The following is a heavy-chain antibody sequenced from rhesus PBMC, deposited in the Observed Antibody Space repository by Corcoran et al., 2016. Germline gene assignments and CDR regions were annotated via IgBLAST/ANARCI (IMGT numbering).Heavy chain of an antibody. D-gene: IGHD1-20*01. CDR2: ITYSGGT. Sequence: QVQLQESGPGLAKPWETLSFTCAVSGGSISSASYYWSWVCQPPGKETEWIGYITYSGGTSYNPSLKSRVTISRDTSKNQFSLNLDSVTAADSAIYYCARDRDNRRYFDYGGQGVLVTVSS. V-gene: IGHV4-122*02. CDR3: ARDRDNRRYFDY. CDR1: GGSISSASYY. J-gene: IGHJ4*01.